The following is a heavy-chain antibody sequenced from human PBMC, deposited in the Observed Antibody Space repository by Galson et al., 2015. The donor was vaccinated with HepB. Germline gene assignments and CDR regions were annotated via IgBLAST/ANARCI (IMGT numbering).Heavy chain of an antibody. CDR2: ISSSSSYT. Sequence: SLRLSCAASGFTFSDYYMSWIRQAPGKGLEWVSYISSSSSYTNYADSVKGRFTISRDNSKNTLYLQMNSLRVEDTAIYYCAPALCGDCFSAYFHLWGQGTLVTVSS. CDR3: APALCGDCFSAYFHL. V-gene: IGHV3-11*03. CDR1: GFTFSDYY. D-gene: IGHD2-21*01. J-gene: IGHJ1*01.